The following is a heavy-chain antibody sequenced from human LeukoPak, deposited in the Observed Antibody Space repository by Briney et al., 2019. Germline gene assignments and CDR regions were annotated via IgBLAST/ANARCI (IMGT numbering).Heavy chain of an antibody. CDR1: GYTFTSYG. V-gene: IGHV1-18*01. CDR2: ISAYNGNT. J-gene: IGHJ5*02. CDR3: ARILADWFDP. Sequence: GASVKVSCKASGYTFTSYGISWVRQAHGQGLEWMGWISAYNGNTNYAQKLQGRVTMTTDTSTSRAYMELRSLRSDDTAVYYWARILADWFDPWGQGTLVTVSS.